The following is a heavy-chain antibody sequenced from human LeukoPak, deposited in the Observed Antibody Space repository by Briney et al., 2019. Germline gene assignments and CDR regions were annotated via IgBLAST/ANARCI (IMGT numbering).Heavy chain of an antibody. V-gene: IGHV3-23*01. CDR3: ANPIAAAGDFDY. CDR2: ISGSGGST. D-gene: IGHD6-13*01. CDR1: GFTFSSYA. Sequence: GGSLRLSCGASGFTFSSYAMSWVRQAPGKGLEWVSAISGSGGSTYYADSVKGRFTISRDNSKNTLYLQMNSLRAEDTAVYYCANPIAAAGDFDYWGQGTLVTVSS. J-gene: IGHJ4*02.